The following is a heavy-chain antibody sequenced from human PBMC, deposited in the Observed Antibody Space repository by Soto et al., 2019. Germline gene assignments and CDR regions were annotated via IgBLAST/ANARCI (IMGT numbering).Heavy chain of an antibody. V-gene: IGHV4-39*01. CDR1: GDSSVSSSSYY. CDR3: ARIGTLLGIVTNNWFDP. Sequence: SETLSLTCTVSGDSSVSSSSYYWGWIRQPPGKGLEWIGSIYYTGNTFYSPSFRSRLTISVDTSKSQFSLYLSSVTAADTAVYYCARIGTLLGIVTNNWFDPWGQGTLVTVSS. J-gene: IGHJ5*02. D-gene: IGHD3-3*01. CDR2: IYYTGNT.